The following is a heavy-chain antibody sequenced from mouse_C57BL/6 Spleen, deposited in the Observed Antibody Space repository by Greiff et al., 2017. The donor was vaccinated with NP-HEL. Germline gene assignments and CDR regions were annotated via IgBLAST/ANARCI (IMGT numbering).Heavy chain of an antibody. V-gene: IGHV5-16*01. CDR1: GFTFSDYY. D-gene: IGHD1-1*01. J-gene: IGHJ4*01. CDR2: INYDGSST. CDR3: ARFYYYDAMDY. Sequence: EVKLMESEGGLVQPGSSMKLSCTASGFTFSDYYMAWVRQVPEKGLEWVANINYDGSSTYYLDSLKSRFIISRDNAKNILYLQMSSLKSEDTATYYCARFYYYDAMDYWGQGTSVTVSS.